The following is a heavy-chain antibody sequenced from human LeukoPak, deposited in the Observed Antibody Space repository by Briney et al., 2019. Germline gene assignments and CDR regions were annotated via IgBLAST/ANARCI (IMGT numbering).Heavy chain of an antibody. CDR1: GYTFTSYY. Sequence: ASVEVSCKASGYTFTSYYMHWVRQAPGQGLEWMGIINPSGGSTSYAQKFQGRVTMTRDTSTSTVYMELSSLRSEDTAVYYCAREGMEYQLDYWGQGTLVTVSS. V-gene: IGHV1-46*01. J-gene: IGHJ4*02. CDR2: INPSGGST. CDR3: AREGMEYQLDY. D-gene: IGHD2-2*01.